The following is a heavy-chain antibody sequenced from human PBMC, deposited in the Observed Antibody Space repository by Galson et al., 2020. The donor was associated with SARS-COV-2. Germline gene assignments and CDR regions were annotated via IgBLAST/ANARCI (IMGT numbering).Heavy chain of an antibody. J-gene: IGHJ4*02. CDR1: GFTFSSYG. CDR2: ISYDGSNK. CDR3: AKDRSGYYSFDY. V-gene: IGHV3-30*18. Sequence: GVSLKISCAASGFTFSSYGMHWVRQAPGKGLEWVAVISYDGSNKYYADSVKGRFTISRDNSKNTLYLQMNSLRAEDTAVYYCAKDRSGYYSFDYWGQGTLVTVSS. D-gene: IGHD3-22*01.